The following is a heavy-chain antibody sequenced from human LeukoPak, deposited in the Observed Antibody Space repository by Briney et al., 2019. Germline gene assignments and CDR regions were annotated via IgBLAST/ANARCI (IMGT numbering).Heavy chain of an antibody. CDR3: AREGGGTDI. Sequence: PGGSLRLSCAASGFTFSTYAMSWVRQAPGKGLEWVSGLTGGGGGTSYADSVKGRFTISRDNAKNSLYLQMNSLRVDDTAVYYCAREGGGTDIWGQGTLVTVSS. J-gene: IGHJ4*02. V-gene: IGHV3-23*01. CDR2: LTGGGGGT. CDR1: GFTFSTYA. D-gene: IGHD4-23*01.